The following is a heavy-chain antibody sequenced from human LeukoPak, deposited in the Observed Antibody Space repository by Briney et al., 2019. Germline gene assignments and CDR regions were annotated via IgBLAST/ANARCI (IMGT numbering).Heavy chain of an antibody. CDR1: GFSFGDFY. V-gene: IGHV3-11*04. CDR3: ARRDHMDV. Sequence: GGSLRLSCIGSGFSFGDFYMSWIRQSPGEGLEWVSYITTSGTTMDYADSVKGRFTISRDNAKRSVYLRMNSLRVEDSAVYYCARRDHMDVWGEGTTVTVSS. J-gene: IGHJ6*03. CDR2: ITTSGTTM.